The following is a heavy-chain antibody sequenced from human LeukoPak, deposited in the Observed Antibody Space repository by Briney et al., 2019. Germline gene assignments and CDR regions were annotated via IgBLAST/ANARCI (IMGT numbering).Heavy chain of an antibody. V-gene: IGHV3-23*01. CDR1: GFTFSTYA. Sequence: PGGSLRLSCAASGFTFSTYAMSWVRQAPGKGLEWVSGISGSGGSTYYADSVKGRFTISRDNAKNSLYLQMNSLRAEDTAVYYCARYPFGPYYYYYMDVWGKGTTVTVSS. J-gene: IGHJ6*03. D-gene: IGHD2-2*02. CDR3: ARYPFGPYYYYYMDV. CDR2: ISGSGGST.